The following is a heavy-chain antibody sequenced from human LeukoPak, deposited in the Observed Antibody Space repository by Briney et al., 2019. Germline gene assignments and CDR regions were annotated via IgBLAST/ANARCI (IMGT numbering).Heavy chain of an antibody. CDR2: DYHSGST. V-gene: IGHV4-38-2*01. D-gene: IGHD3-16*02. CDR1: GYSISSGYY. Sequence: SETLSLTCAVSGYSISSGYYWGWIRQPPGKGLEGIGRDYHSGSTNYNPTLKSRDTTSVDTPKNNHSLKLRSATAADAAVYYWAGPRGSSIGAFDIWGQGTMVTVSS. CDR3: AGPRGSSIGAFDI. J-gene: IGHJ3*02.